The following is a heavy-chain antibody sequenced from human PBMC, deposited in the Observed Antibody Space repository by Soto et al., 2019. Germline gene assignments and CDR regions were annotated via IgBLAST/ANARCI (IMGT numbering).Heavy chain of an antibody. CDR2: INPNSGGT. D-gene: IGHD5-12*01. J-gene: IGHJ6*03. CDR3: ARGPLVAVTQAVDYYYYYMDV. V-gene: IGHV1-2*04. Sequence: QVRLVQSGAEVKKPGASVKVSCKASGYTFTGYYMHWVRQAPGQGLEWMGWINPNSGGTNYAQKFQGWVTMTRDTSISTAYMELSRLRSDDTAVYYCARGPLVAVTQAVDYYYYYMDVWGKGTTVTVSS. CDR1: GYTFTGYY.